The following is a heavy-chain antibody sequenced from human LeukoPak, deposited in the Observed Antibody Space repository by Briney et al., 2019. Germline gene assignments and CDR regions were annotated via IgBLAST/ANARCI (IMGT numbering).Heavy chain of an antibody. V-gene: IGHV4-59*01. J-gene: IGHJ5*02. CDR1: GGSISSYY. CDR3: ARGAYCSSTSCYISWFDP. CDR2: IYYSGST. Sequence: SETLSLTCTVSGGSISSYYWSWIRQPPGKGLEWIGYIYYSGSTNYNPSLKSRVTISVDTSKDQFSLKLSSVTAADTAVYYCARGAYCSSTSCYISWFDPWGQGTLVTVSS. D-gene: IGHD2-2*02.